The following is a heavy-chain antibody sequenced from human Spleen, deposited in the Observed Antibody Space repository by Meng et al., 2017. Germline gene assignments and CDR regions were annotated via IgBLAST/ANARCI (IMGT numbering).Heavy chain of an antibody. CDR1: GFTFSSYW. V-gene: IGHV3-30*03. CDR2: ISYDGSNK. D-gene: IGHD2-15*01. Sequence: GGSLRLSCAASGFTFSSYWMHWVRQAPGKGLEWVAVISYDGSNKYYADSVKGRFTISRDNSKNTLYLQMNSLRAEDTAVYYCARVGSGYCSGGSCYLRDVNFDYWGQGTLVTVSS. CDR3: ARVGSGYCSGGSCYLRDVNFDY. J-gene: IGHJ4*02.